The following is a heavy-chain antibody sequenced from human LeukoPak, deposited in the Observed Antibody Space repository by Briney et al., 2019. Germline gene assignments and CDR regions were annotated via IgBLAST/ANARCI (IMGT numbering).Heavy chain of an antibody. D-gene: IGHD3-22*01. CDR1: GFTFDDYS. Sequence: GGSLRLSCAASGFTFDDYSMSWVRQAPGKGLEWVSGINWNGGSTGYADSVEGRFTISRDNAKNSLYLQMNSLRAGDTALYYCARERTYYYDSNPDYFDYWGQGTLVTVSS. CDR3: ARERTYYYDSNPDYFDY. J-gene: IGHJ4*02. CDR2: INWNGGST. V-gene: IGHV3-20*04.